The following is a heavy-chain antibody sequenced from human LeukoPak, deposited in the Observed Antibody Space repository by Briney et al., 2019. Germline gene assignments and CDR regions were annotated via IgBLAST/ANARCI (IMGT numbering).Heavy chain of an antibody. J-gene: IGHJ5*02. V-gene: IGHV4-34*01. D-gene: IGHD4-17*01. CDR3: ARGVTFLYTVKTWYNWFGP. CDR2: INHSGST. Sequence: SETLCLTCAVYGGSFSRYYRSWIRQPPGKGLEWIWEINHSGSTNYNPCLKSRVTISVDTSKNQFSLKRSSVTAAVTAVYYCARGVTFLYTVKTWYNWFGPWGQGTLVSVSS. CDR1: GGSFSRYY.